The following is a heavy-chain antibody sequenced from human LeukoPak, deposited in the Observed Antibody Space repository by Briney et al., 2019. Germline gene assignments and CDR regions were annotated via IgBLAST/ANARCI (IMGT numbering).Heavy chain of an antibody. J-gene: IGHJ3*02. CDR2: IYYSGST. Sequence: SETLSLTCTVSGGSISSYYWSWIRQPPGKGLEWIGYIYYSGSTNYNPSLKGRVTISVDTSKNQFSLKLISVTAADTAVYYCARAHKLNAFDIWGQGTMVTVSS. D-gene: IGHD1-1*01. V-gene: IGHV4-59*01. CDR1: GGSISSYY. CDR3: ARAHKLNAFDI.